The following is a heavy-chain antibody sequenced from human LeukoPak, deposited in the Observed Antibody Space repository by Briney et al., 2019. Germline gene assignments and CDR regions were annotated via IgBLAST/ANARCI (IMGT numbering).Heavy chain of an antibody. CDR3: AKTRSEGGYSGYDSPYYFDY. D-gene: IGHD5-12*01. Sequence: HTGGSLRLSCAASGFTFSSYAMSWVRQAPGKGLEWVSAISGSGGSTYYADSVKGRFTISRDNSKNTLYLQMNSLRAEDTAVYYCAKTRSEGGYSGYDSPYYFDYWGQGTLVTVSS. CDR1: GFTFSSYA. CDR2: ISGSGGST. V-gene: IGHV3-23*01. J-gene: IGHJ4*02.